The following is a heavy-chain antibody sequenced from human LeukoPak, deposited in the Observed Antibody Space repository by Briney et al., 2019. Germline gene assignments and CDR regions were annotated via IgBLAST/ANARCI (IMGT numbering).Heavy chain of an antibody. CDR3: ARGDYSSGWHLDY. Sequence: PSETLSLTCAVYGGSFSGYYWSWIRQPPGKGLEWIGEINHSGSTNYNPSLKSRVTISVDTSKNQFSLKLSSVTAADTAVYYCARGDYSSGWHLDYWGQGTLVTVSS. CDR2: INHSGST. D-gene: IGHD6-19*01. CDR1: GGSFSGYY. V-gene: IGHV4-34*01. J-gene: IGHJ4*02.